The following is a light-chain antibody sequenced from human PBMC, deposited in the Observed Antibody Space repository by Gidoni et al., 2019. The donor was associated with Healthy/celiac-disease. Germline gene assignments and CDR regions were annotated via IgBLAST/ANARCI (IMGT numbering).Light chain of an antibody. J-gene: IGKJ1*01. CDR1: QNVSSSY. Sequence: EIVLTQAPGTLSLSPGERATLCCRASQNVSSSYLAWYQQKPGQAPRLLIYGASSRATGIPYRFSGSGSGTDFTLTISRLEPEDFAVYYCQQYGSSPRTFGQGTQVEIK. CDR2: GAS. CDR3: QQYGSSPRT. V-gene: IGKV3-20*01.